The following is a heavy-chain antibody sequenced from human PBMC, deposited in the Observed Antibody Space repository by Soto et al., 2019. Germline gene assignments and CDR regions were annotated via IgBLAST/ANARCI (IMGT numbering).Heavy chain of an antibody. CDR1: GFTFSSYA. CDR2: ISYDGSNK. CDR3: ARPYSSGWYGDLDY. J-gene: IGHJ4*02. Sequence: PGGSLRLSCTASGFTFSSYAMHWVRQAPGKGLEWVAVISYDGSNKYYADSVKGRFTISRDNSKNTMYLQMNSLRVEDTAVYYRARPYSSGWYGDLDYWGQGTLVTVSS. D-gene: IGHD6-19*01. V-gene: IGHV3-30-3*01.